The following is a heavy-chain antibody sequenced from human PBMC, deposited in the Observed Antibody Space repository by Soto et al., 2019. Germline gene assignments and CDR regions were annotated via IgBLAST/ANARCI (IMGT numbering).Heavy chain of an antibody. CDR3: AKDSPIVVVPAATNWFDP. CDR2: ISGSGGST. V-gene: IGHV3-23*01. D-gene: IGHD2-2*01. CDR1: GFTFSGNA. J-gene: IGHJ5*02. Sequence: GGSLRLSFAASGFTFSGNAMSWFRQAPGKGLEWVSAISGSGGSTYYADSVKGRFTISRDNSKNTLYLQMNSLRAEDTAVYYCAKDSPIVVVPAATNWFDPWGQGTLVTVS.